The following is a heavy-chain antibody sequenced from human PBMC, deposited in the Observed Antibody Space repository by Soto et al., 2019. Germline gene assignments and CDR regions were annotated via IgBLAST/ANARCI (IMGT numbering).Heavy chain of an antibody. V-gene: IGHV3-48*01. CDR3: VRVISTYGSFDF. CDR1: GFTFSTYA. CDR2: ISASSATI. D-gene: IGHD2-2*01. Sequence: EVQLVESGGGLVQPGGSLRLSCAASGFTFSTYAMTWVRQAPGKGPEWISYISASSATIYYADSVKGRFTISRDSAKNSLYLHMNSLSAEDAAVYYCVRVISTYGSFDFWGQGTLVTVSS. J-gene: IGHJ4*02.